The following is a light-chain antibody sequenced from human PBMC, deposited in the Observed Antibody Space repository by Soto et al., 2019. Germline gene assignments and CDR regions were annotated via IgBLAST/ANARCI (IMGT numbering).Light chain of an antibody. J-gene: IGLJ1*01. V-gene: IGLV2-14*01. CDR2: EVN. CDR3: SSFTGTSSLPYV. Sequence: QSVLTQPASVSGSPGQSITISCTGTSSDVGGYNFVSWYQHHPGKAPKLMIYEVNNRPSGVSNRFSASKSGNTASLTISGLQPEYEADYYCSSFTGTSSLPYVFGAGTKLTVL. CDR1: SSDVGGYNF.